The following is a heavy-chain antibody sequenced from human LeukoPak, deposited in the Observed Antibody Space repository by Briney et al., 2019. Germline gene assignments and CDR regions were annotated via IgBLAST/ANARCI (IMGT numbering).Heavy chain of an antibody. Sequence: PSETLSLTCTVSGGSISSSSYYWGWLRQPPGKGLEWIGSIYYSGSTYYNPSLKSRVTISVDTSKNQFSLKLSSVTAADTAVYYCARHVGIAAAGTGWFDPWGQGTLVTVSS. V-gene: IGHV4-39*01. J-gene: IGHJ5*02. CDR1: GGSISSSSYY. D-gene: IGHD6-13*01. CDR2: IYYSGST. CDR3: ARHVGIAAAGTGWFDP.